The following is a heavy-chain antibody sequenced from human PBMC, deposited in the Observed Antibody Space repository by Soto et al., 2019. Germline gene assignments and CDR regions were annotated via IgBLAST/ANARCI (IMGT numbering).Heavy chain of an antibody. CDR3: AKVGHVVVVTATPDSSFDI. CDR1: GGTFINYA. V-gene: IGHV1-69*06. Sequence: QVQLVQSGAEVRKPGSSVKVSCKASGGTFINYAITWVRQAPGEGREWMGGIIPISGTANYAQRFQGRVTITADKSTSTAYMELSSLRSEDTAMYYCAKVGHVVVVTATPDSSFDIWGQGTMVTVSS. J-gene: IGHJ3*02. D-gene: IGHD2-21*02. CDR2: IIPISGTA.